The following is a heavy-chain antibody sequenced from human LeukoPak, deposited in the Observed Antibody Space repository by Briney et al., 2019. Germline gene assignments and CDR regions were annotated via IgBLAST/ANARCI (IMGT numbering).Heavy chain of an antibody. CDR3: ARDVNFDRFDP. J-gene: IGHJ5*02. CDR2: IIPIFGTA. CDR1: GGTFSSYA. V-gene: IGHV1-69*06. Sequence: SVKVSCKASGGTFSSYAISWVRQARGQGLEWMGGIIPIFGTANYAQKFQGRVTITADKSTSTAYMEQSSLRSEDTAVYYCARDVNFDRFDPWGQGTLVTVSS.